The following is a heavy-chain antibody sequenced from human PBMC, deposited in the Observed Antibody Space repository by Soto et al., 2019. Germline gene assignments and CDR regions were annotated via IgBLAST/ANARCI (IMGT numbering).Heavy chain of an antibody. D-gene: IGHD3-10*01. CDR3: ARGLIGSGSEAYGMDV. Sequence: ASVKVSCKASGSTFTSYDINWVRQATGQGLEWMGWMNPNSGNTGYAQKFQGRVTMTRNTSISTAYMELSSLRSDDTAVYYCARGLIGSGSEAYGMDVWGQGTTVTVSS. CDR1: GSTFTSYD. V-gene: IGHV1-8*01. CDR2: MNPNSGNT. J-gene: IGHJ6*02.